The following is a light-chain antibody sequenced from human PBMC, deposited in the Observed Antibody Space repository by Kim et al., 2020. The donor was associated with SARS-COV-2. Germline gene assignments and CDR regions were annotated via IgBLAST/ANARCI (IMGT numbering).Light chain of an antibody. Sequence: EIVLTQSPGTLSLSPGERATLSCRTSETISSDYVAWYRHKPGQAPRLLIYGASTRATGIPERFSGSGSGTDFTLTISRLEPQDFAVYYCQQYDPSFPYTFCRGTKLEIK. CDR1: ETISSDY. V-gene: IGKV3-20*01. CDR2: GAS. J-gene: IGKJ2*01. CDR3: QQYDPSFPYT.